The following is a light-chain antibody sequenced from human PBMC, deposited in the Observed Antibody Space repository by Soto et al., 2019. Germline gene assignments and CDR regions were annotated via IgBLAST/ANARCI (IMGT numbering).Light chain of an antibody. CDR1: QGIGNA. Sequence: AIQMTQSPSSLSASVGDRVTISCRASQGIGNALGWYQQKPGKHPKVLIYGASNLQSGVPQRFSGSGSDTYFTLAISSLQPEDSATYYCLQDINYPWTFGQGTKVEIK. CDR2: GAS. J-gene: IGKJ1*01. V-gene: IGKV1-6*01. CDR3: LQDINYPWT.